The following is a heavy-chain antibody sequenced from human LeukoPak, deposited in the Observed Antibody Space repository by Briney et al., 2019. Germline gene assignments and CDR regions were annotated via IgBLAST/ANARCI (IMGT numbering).Heavy chain of an antibody. CDR1: GGSFSGYY. J-gene: IGHJ4*02. D-gene: IGHD2-2*01. CDR3: ARGQNLIPAPPAGFDY. CDR2: INHSGST. Sequence: SETLSLTCAVYGGSFSGYYWSWIRQPPGKGLEWIGEINHSGSTNYNPPLRIPVSISVTTSNTQSSLKLTSVPPADPAVFYFARGQNLIPAPPAGFDYWGQGTLVTVSS. V-gene: IGHV4-34*01.